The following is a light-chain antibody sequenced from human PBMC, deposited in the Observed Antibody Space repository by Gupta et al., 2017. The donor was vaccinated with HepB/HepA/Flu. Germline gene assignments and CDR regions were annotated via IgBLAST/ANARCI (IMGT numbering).Light chain of an antibody. V-gene: IGKV1-8*01. Sequence: AIRMTQSPSSFSASTGDRVTITCRASQGISSYLAWYQQKPGKAPKLLIYAASTLKSGVPSRFSGSGSGTDFTLTISGRQSEDFATYYCQQEDSSVWTFGQGTKVEIK. J-gene: IGKJ1*01. CDR1: QGISSY. CDR2: AAS. CDR3: QQEDSSVWT.